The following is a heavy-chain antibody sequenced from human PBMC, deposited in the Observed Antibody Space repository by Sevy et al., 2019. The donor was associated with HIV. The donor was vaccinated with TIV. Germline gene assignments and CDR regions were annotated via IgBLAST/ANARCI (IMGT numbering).Heavy chain of an antibody. Sequence: ASVKVSCQASGYTSSNYGVTWVRQAPRQGLEWMGWISGYNGNTKYAQKFQDRVIMTTDTATSTAYMELRSLRSDDTAVYYCVRDESFSLIVVDPDYWGQGTLVTVSS. CDR3: VRDESFSLIVVDPDY. D-gene: IGHD3-22*01. J-gene: IGHJ4*02. CDR2: ISGYNGNT. V-gene: IGHV1-18*01. CDR1: GYTSSNYG.